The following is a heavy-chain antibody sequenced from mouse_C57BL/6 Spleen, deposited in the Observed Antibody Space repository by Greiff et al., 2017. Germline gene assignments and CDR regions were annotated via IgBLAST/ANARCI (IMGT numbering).Heavy chain of an antibody. V-gene: IGHV1-55*01. Sequence: QVQLQQPGAELVKPGASVQMSCKASGYTFTSSWITWVKQRPGQGLAWIGDIYPGSGSTNYNEKFKSKATLTVDTSSSTAYMQLSSLTSEDSAVYYCARWGYGSSLYWYFDVWGTGTTVTVSS. CDR2: IYPGSGST. CDR3: ARWGYGSSLYWYFDV. CDR1: GYTFTSSW. J-gene: IGHJ1*03. D-gene: IGHD1-1*01.